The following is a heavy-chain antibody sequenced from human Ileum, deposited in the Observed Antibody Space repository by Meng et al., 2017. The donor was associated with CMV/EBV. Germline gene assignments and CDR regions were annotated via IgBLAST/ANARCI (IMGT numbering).Heavy chain of an antibody. D-gene: IGHD6-19*01. CDR3: ARGGGIGVAGY. V-gene: IGHV4-39*01. J-gene: IGHJ1*01. Sequence: SETLSLTCTVSGGSISSSSYYWGWIRQPPGKGLEWIGSIYYSGSTYYNPSLKSRVTISVDTSKNQFSLKLSSVTAADTAVYYCARGGGIGVAGYWGQGSLVTVSS. CDR2: IYYSGST. CDR1: GGSISSSSYY.